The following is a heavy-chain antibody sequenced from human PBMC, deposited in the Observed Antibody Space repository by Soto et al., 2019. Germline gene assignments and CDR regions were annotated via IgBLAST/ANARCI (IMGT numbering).Heavy chain of an antibody. CDR3: ARAVNLLWFGEGDC. Sequence: GESLKISCAASGFTFSSYSMNWVRQAPGKGLEWVSSISSSSSYIYYADSVKGRFTISRDNAKNSLYLQMNSLRAEDTAVYYCARAVNLLWFGEGDCWGQGTLVTVSS. J-gene: IGHJ4*02. CDR2: ISSSSSYI. V-gene: IGHV3-21*01. CDR1: GFTFSSYS. D-gene: IGHD3-10*01.